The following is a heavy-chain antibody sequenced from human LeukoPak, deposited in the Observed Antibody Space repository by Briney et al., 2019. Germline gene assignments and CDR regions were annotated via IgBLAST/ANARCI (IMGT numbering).Heavy chain of an antibody. V-gene: IGHV3-30*18. CDR3: AKDRLGELSFLDY. J-gene: IGHJ4*02. Sequence: GRSLRLSCAASGFTFSSYGMHWVRQAPGKGREWVAVISYDGSNKYYVDSVKGRFTISRDNSKNTLYLQISSLRAEDTAMYYCAKDRLGELSFLDYWGQGTLVTVSS. CDR2: ISYDGSNK. CDR1: GFTFSSYG. D-gene: IGHD3-16*02.